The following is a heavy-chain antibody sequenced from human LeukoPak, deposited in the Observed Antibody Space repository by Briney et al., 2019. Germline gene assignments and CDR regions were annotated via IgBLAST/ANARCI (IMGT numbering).Heavy chain of an antibody. CDR1: VGSISSSRDY. CDR3: ARHVEIAVAGPIDY. Sequence: PSETLSLTCTVSVGSISSSRDYWGWIRQPPGKGLEWIGSIYYSGSTYTNPSVKSRVTISVDTSNNQFSLKLSSVTAADTAVYYCARHVEIAVAGPIDYWGQGTLVTVSS. CDR2: IYYSGST. D-gene: IGHD6-19*01. J-gene: IGHJ4*02. V-gene: IGHV4-39*01.